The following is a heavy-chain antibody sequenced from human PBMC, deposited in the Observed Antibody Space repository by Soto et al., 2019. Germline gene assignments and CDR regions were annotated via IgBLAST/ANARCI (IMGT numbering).Heavy chain of an antibody. D-gene: IGHD2-2*01. V-gene: IGHV4-59*01. CDR2: IYYSGST. CDR3: AIGAYCSSTTCHHLDY. Sequence: PSETLSLTCPVSGGSISTYYWSWIRQPPGKGLEWIGYIYYSGSTNYNPSLKSRLTISVDPSKNQFSLKLSSVTAADTAVYYCAIGAYCSSTTCHHLDYWGQGTLVTVS. J-gene: IGHJ4*02. CDR1: GGSISTYY.